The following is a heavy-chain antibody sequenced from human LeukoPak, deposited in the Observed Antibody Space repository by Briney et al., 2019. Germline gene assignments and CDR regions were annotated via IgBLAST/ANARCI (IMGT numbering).Heavy chain of an antibody. D-gene: IGHD6-13*01. V-gene: IGHV3-48*04. CDR2: ISTSSSTI. Sequence: PGGSLRLSCAASGFTFSSYTMNWVRKAPGEGLEWVSYISTSSSTIYYADSVKGRFTISRDNAKNSLYLQMNSLRAEDTAVYYCARVSAAPFDYWGQGTLVTVSS. CDR1: GFTFSSYT. CDR3: ARVSAAPFDY. J-gene: IGHJ4*02.